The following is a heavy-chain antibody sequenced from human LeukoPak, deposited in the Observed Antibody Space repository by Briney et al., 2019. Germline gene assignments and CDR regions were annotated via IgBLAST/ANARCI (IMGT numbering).Heavy chain of an antibody. CDR3: TSEILVAY. Sequence: GGSLRLSCTASGFTFGDYAMSWFRPAPGKGLEWVGFIRSKAYGGTTEYAASVKGRFTISRDDSKSIAYLQMNSLKTEDTAVYYCTSEILVAYWGQGTLVTVSS. V-gene: IGHV3-49*03. D-gene: IGHD2/OR15-2a*01. CDR2: IRSKAYGGTT. J-gene: IGHJ4*02. CDR1: GFTFGDYA.